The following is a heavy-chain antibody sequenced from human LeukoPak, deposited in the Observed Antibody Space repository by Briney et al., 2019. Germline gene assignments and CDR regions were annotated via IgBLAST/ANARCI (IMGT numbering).Heavy chain of an antibody. CDR1: GDSISSYF. Sequence: SETLSLTCTVSGDSISSYFWSWIRQPAGKGLEWIGRIHTSGSANYNPSLKSRVTISVDKSKNQFSPKLSSVTAADTAVYYCAIDGTSCGATYYPDYWGPGTLVTVSS. V-gene: IGHV4-4*07. CDR3: AIDGTSCGATYYPDY. CDR2: IHTSGSA. D-gene: IGHD2-21*01. J-gene: IGHJ4*02.